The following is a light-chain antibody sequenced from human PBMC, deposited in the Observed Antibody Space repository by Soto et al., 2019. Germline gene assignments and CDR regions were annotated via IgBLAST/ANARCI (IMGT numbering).Light chain of an antibody. Sequence: QSALTQPASVSGSPGQSITISCTGTSSDVGGYNYVSWYQQHPGKAPKLMIFEVSNRPSGVSIRFSGSKSGNTASLTISGLQAEDEADYYCSSYTSSSALPVFAGGTKLTVL. V-gene: IGLV2-14*01. CDR3: SSYTSSSALPV. CDR2: EVS. CDR1: SSDVGGYNY. J-gene: IGLJ2*01.